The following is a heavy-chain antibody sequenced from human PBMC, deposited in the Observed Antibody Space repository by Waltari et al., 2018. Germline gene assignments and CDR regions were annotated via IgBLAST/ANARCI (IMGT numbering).Heavy chain of an antibody. J-gene: IGHJ6*02. V-gene: IGHV1-2*06. CDR2: INPNSGGT. CDR1: GYTFTGYH. Sequence: QVQLVQSGAEVKKPGASVKVSCKASGYTFTGYHMPWVRQAPGQGLEWMGRINPNSGGTNYAQKFQGRVTMTRDTSISTAYMELSRLRSDDTAVYYCARYPAAMLYYYYGMDVWGQGTTVTVSS. CDR3: ARYPAAMLYYYYGMDV. D-gene: IGHD2-2*01.